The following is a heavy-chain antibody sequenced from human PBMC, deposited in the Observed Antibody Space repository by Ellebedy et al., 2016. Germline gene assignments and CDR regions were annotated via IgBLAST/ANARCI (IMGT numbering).Heavy chain of an antibody. Sequence: SETLSLXXTVSGGSISSGGYYWSWIRQHPGKGLEWIGYIYYSGSTYYNPSLKSRVTISVDTSKNQFSLKLSSVTAADTAVYYCARQKVRYPGEPDMDRDVWGQGTTVTVSS. D-gene: IGHD1-14*01. CDR2: IYYSGST. CDR3: ARQKVRYPGEPDMDRDV. CDR1: GGSISSGGYY. J-gene: IGHJ6*02. V-gene: IGHV4-31*03.